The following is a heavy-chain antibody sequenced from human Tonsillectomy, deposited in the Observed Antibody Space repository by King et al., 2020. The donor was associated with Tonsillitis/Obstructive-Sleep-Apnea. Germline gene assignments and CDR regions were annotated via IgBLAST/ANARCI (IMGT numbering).Heavy chain of an antibody. CDR2: INPSDSIP. D-gene: IGHD2-15*01. V-gene: IGHV1-46*01. CDR1: GYTFTGNY. J-gene: IGHJ4*02. Sequence: QLVQSGAEVKKPGASVKVSCQASGYTFTGNYIHWVRQAPGQGLEWLGIINPSDSIPTYAQRFQGRVTITRDTSTSTVNMELSSLRSEDTAVYYCVRDDKDGRHLDYWGQGSLVTVSS. CDR3: VRDDKDGRHLDY.